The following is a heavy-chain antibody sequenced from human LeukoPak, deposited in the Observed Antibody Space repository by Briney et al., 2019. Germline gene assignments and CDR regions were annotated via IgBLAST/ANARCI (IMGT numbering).Heavy chain of an antibody. CDR2: INPNNGGT. CDR1: VYNFPCYD. V-gene: IGHV1-2*02. Sequence: ASVNVSFTTSVYNFPCYDIHWVRQAPGHGPEWMGLINPNNGGTEYAQRFQGRVTMTRDTSISTAFMELSGLRSDDTAVYYCARGIPSFTLFGVVIYWGQGTAVTVSS. CDR3: ARGIPSFTLFGVVIY. D-gene: IGHD3-3*01. J-gene: IGHJ4*02.